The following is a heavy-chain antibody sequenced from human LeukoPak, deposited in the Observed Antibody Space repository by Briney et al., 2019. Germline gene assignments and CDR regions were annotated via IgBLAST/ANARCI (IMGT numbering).Heavy chain of an antibody. D-gene: IGHD2-15*01. CDR3: ARESCSGGSCYAH. V-gene: IGHV3-53*01. J-gene: IGHJ4*02. CDR1: GLTVSSNY. CDR2: IYSGGST. Sequence: PGGSLTLSCAASGLTVSSNYMSWVRQAPGKGLEWVSVIYSGGSTSYADSVRSRFTISTDNSKNKLYLQMNSLRAADTAVYYCARESCSGGSCYAHWGQGTLVTVSS.